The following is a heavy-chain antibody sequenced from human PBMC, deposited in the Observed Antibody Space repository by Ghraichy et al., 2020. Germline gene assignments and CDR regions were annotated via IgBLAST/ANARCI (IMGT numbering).Heavy chain of an antibody. CDR3: AKDRFSGTYPYHFDY. Sequence: GESLNISCAASGFTFNNYAMSWVRQAPGKGLEWVSAVSGSGAYTYYADSVQGRFSISRDNSENTVFLQMNSLRAEDTAIYYCAKDRFSGTYPYHFDYWGQGMLVTVSS. D-gene: IGHD1-26*01. J-gene: IGHJ4*02. CDR2: VSGSGAYT. CDR1: GFTFNNYA. V-gene: IGHV3-23*01.